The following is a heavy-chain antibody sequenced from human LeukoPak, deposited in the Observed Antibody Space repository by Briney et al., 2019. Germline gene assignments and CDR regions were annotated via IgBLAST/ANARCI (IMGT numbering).Heavy chain of an antibody. J-gene: IGHJ6*02. CDR3: AKVVSGYYNFGMDV. CDR2: ISPSGGST. Sequence: GGSLRPSCVASGLQFSNYVMSWVRQAPGKGLEWVSGISPSGGSTYYEDSVRGRLIISRDNFKNTVYLKMNGLRVDDTAVYYCAKVVSGYYNFGMDVWGQGTTVTVSS. D-gene: IGHD3-10*01. CDR1: GLQFSNYV. V-gene: IGHV3-23*01.